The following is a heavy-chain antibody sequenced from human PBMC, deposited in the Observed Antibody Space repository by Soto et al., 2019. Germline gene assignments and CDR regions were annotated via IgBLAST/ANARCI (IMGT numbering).Heavy chain of an antibody. J-gene: IGHJ6*02. CDR3: ARDIDWNYDAEVHGMDV. CDR2: IWYDGSNK. V-gene: IGHV3-33*01. Sequence: PGGSLRLSCAASGFTFSSYGMHWVRQAPGKGLEWVAVIWYDGSNKYYADSVKGRFTISRDNSKNTLYLQMNSLRAEDTAVYYCARDIDWNYDAEVHGMDVWGQGTTVTVSS. CDR1: GFTFSSYG. D-gene: IGHD1-7*01.